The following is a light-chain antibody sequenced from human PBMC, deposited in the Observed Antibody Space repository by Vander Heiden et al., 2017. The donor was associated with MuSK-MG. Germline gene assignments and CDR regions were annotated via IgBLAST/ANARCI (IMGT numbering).Light chain of an antibody. V-gene: IGKV1D-12*01. CDR1: HDISSS. Sequence: RVTITCRASHDISSSLAWYQLKPGKAPKLLIYSASDLETGVPSRFSGSGSGTDFTLTISSLQPEDFATYYCQQANSFPLTFGGGTKVE. CDR3: QQANSFPLT. J-gene: IGKJ4*01. CDR2: SAS.